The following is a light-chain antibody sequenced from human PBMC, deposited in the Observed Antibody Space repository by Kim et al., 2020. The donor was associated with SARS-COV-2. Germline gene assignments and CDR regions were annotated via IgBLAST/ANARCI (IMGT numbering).Light chain of an antibody. CDR2: NDY. J-gene: IGLJ3*02. V-gene: IGLV1-44*01. CDR1: SSNGGLRC. CDR3: AAWDVSRNGWV. Sequence: GQKRTSDCSGSSSNGGLRCVSWDQHPPGPAPRVVIYNDYHRPSGVPDRCSGSRSGTSDSLTISGLQSVDEADYYCAAWDVSRNGWVFGGGTQLTVL.